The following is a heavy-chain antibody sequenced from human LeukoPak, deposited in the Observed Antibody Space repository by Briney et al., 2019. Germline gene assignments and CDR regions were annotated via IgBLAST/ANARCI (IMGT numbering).Heavy chain of an antibody. CDR2: ISGSGGIS. CDR3: VKKGDTAMVTGWYFDL. V-gene: IGHV3-23*01. D-gene: IGHD5-18*01. J-gene: IGHJ2*01. Sequence: GGSLRLSCAASGFTFSNYAMNWVRQAPGKGLEWVSSISGSGGISFYADSVKGRFTMSRDNSKNTLYVQMNSLRAEDTAVYYCVKKGDTAMVTGWYFDLWGRGTLVTVSS. CDR1: GFTFSNYA.